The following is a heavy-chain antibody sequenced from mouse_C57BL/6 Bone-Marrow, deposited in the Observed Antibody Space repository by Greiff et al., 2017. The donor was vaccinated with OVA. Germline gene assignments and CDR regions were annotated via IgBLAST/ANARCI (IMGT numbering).Heavy chain of an antibody. J-gene: IGHJ2*01. CDR2: IYPGNGDT. Sequence: QVQLKESGAELVRPGASVKMSCKASGYTFTSYNMHWVKQTPRQGLEWIGAIYPGNGDTSYNQKFKGKATLTVDKSSSTAYMQLSSLTSEDSAVYFCARGDYYYGSRYYFDYWGQGTTLTVSS. CDR1: GYTFTSYN. D-gene: IGHD1-1*01. CDR3: ARGDYYYGSRYYFDY. V-gene: IGHV1-12*01.